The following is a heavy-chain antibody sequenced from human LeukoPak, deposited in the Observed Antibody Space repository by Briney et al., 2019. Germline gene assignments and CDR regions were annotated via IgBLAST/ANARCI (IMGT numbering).Heavy chain of an antibody. CDR3: THTASGHDY. V-gene: IGHV3-73*01. CDR1: GFTFSGSA. CDR2: IRSKANSYAT. D-gene: IGHD6-25*01. J-gene: IGHJ4*02. Sequence: GGSLRLSCAASGFTFSGSAMHWVRQASGKGLEWVGRIRSKANSYATAYAASVKGRFTISRDDSKNTAYLQMNSLKTEGTAVYYCTHTASGHDYWGQGTLVTASS.